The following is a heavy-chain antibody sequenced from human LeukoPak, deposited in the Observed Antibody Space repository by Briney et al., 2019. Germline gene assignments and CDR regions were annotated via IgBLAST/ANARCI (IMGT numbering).Heavy chain of an antibody. Sequence: GGSLRLSCAASGFTFSSYAMSWVRQAPGKGLEWVSAISGSGGSTYYADSVKGRFTISRDNSKNTPYLQMNSLRAEDTAVYYCAKWARGYYDSSGLFDYWGQGTLVTVSS. J-gene: IGHJ4*02. CDR1: GFTFSSYA. V-gene: IGHV3-23*01. CDR3: AKWARGYYDSSGLFDY. D-gene: IGHD3-22*01. CDR2: ISGSGGST.